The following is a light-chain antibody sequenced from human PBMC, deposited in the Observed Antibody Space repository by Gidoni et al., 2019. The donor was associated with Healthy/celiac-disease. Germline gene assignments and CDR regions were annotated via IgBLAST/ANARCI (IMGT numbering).Light chain of an antibody. CDR3: SSYTSSSTPWV. CDR1: STDVGGYNY. Sequence: SALPQPPSVSVSPGQSITISCTGTSTDVGGYNYVSWYQQHPGTAPKPMIYDVSTRPSGVSNRFSGSKSGNTASMTISGLQAEDEADYYCSSYTSSSTPWVFGGGTKLTVL. CDR2: DVS. V-gene: IGLV2-14*01. J-gene: IGLJ3*02.